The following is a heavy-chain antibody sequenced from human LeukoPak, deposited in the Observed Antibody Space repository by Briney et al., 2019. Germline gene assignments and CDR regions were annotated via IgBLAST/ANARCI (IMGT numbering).Heavy chain of an antibody. CDR1: GFSFAGYA. CDR2: ITGVGSST. Sequence: PDGSLKLSSAASGFSFAGYATSCVRQSPGRGLGWVSSITGVGSSTYYADSVTGRFSLSRHTSADMSYIQINTVRAEDTAIYYRAKSYSSSWSSSQKWGHGTMVTVSS. V-gene: IGHV3-23*01. J-gene: IGHJ4*01. CDR3: AKSYSSSWSSSQK. D-gene: IGHD6-13*01.